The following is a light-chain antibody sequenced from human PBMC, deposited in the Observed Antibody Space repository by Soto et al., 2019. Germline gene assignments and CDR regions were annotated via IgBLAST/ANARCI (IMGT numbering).Light chain of an antibody. CDR2: EVS. V-gene: IGLV2-14*01. J-gene: IGLJ1*01. CDR3: LSKTSSISYV. CDR1: TSDVGGYNY. Sequence: QSALTQPASVSGSPGQSITISCTGTTSDVGGYNYVSWYQQHPGKVPKLLIHEVSNRPSGVSNRFSGSKSGNTASLTISGLQAEDEADYYCLSKTSSISYVFGTGTTLTVL.